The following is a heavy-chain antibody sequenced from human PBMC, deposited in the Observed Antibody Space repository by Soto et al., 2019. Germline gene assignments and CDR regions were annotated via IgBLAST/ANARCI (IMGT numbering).Heavy chain of an antibody. CDR1: GGSISSYY. D-gene: IGHD4-17*01. CDR2: IYYSGST. V-gene: IGHV4-59*08. Sequence: SETLSLTCTVSGGSISSYYWSWIRQPPGKGLEWIGYIYYSGSTNYNPSLKSRVTISVDTSKNQFSLKLSSVTAADTAVYYCARLGGDYGDSVFNFDYWGQGTLVTVAS. J-gene: IGHJ4*02. CDR3: ARLGGDYGDSVFNFDY.